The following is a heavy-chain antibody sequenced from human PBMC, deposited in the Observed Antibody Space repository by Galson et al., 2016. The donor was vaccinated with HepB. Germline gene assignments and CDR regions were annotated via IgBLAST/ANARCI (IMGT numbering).Heavy chain of an antibody. CDR1: GGSISSSSSYY. Sequence: SETLSLTCTVSGGSISSSSSYYWGWIRQPPGKGLEWIGSIHYSGSTYNNPSLESRVTISVDTSKNQFSLRLTSVTAADTAVYYCARRFLNTIFDPWGQGTLVTVSS. V-gene: IGHV4-39*01. CDR3: ARRFLNTIFDP. D-gene: IGHD3-3*01. J-gene: IGHJ5*02. CDR2: IHYSGST.